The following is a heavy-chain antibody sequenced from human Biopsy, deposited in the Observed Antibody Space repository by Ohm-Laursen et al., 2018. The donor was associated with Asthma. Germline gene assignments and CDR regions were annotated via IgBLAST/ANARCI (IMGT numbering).Heavy chain of an antibody. J-gene: IGHJ6*02. CDR3: VRGSSSWHHGPFHYYYGLDV. D-gene: IGHD6-13*01. CDR1: SGSGGYMRSGNYY. CDR2: TYYSGTT. V-gene: IGHV4-39*01. Sequence: SQTLSLTCSLSSGSGGYMRSGNYYWGWIRQPPGKGLEWIGSTYYSGTTYYNPSLESRVTVPADTSKNQFSLKLTSVTAADTAVYYCVRGSSSWHHGPFHYYYGLDVWGQGTTATVSS.